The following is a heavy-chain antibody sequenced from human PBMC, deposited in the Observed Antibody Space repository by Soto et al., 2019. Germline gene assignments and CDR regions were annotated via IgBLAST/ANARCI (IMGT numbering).Heavy chain of an antibody. Sequence: QVQLVQSGAEVKKPGASVKVSCKASGYTFTSYGISWVRQAPGQGLEWMGWISAYNGNTNYAQKLQGRVTMNTDTSTSTAYMELRSLRSDDTAVYYCARNPPPDIVVVPAAMDLDYWGQGTLVTVSS. D-gene: IGHD2-2*01. J-gene: IGHJ4*02. V-gene: IGHV1-18*01. CDR1: GYTFTSYG. CDR3: ARNPPPDIVVVPAAMDLDY. CDR2: ISAYNGNT.